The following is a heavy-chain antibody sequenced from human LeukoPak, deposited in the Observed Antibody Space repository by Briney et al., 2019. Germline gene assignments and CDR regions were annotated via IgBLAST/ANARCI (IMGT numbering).Heavy chain of an antibody. CDR1: GYTFTSYG. Sequence: ASVKVSCKASGYTFTSYGISWVRQAPGQGLEWMGWISAYNGNTNYAQKLQGRVTVTTDTSTSTAYMELRSLRSEDTAVYYCAKAGYSSGWYGGYWGQGTLVTVSS. CDR2: ISAYNGNT. D-gene: IGHD6-19*01. V-gene: IGHV1-18*01. CDR3: AKAGYSSGWYGGY. J-gene: IGHJ4*02.